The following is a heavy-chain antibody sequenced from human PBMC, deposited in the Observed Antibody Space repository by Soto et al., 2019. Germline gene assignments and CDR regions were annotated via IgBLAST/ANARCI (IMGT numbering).Heavy chain of an antibody. CDR2: ISWDSGSI. CDR1: GFTFDDYA. CDR3: AKDMSPQGAFDI. V-gene: IGHV3-9*01. J-gene: IGHJ3*02. Sequence: GGALRLYCASSGFTFDDYAMHWVRQAPGKGLEWVSGISWDSGSIGYADSVKGRFTISRDNAKNSLYLQMNSLRAEDTALYYCAKDMSPQGAFDIWGQGTMVTVSS.